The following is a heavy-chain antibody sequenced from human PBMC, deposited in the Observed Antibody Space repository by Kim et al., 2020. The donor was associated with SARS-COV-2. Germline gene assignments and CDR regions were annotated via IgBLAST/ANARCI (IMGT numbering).Heavy chain of an antibody. V-gene: IGHV3-11*06. CDR2: ISSSSSYT. D-gene: IGHD6-19*01. J-gene: IGHJ6*02. CDR1: GFTFSDYY. Sequence: GGSLRLSCAASGFTFSDYYMSWIRQAPGKGLEWVSYISSSSSYTNYADSVKGRFTISRDNAKNSLYLQMNSLRAEDTAVYYCARVVGASGWPFPNYYYYYGMDVWGQGTTVTVSS. CDR3: ARVVGASGWPFPNYYYYYGMDV.